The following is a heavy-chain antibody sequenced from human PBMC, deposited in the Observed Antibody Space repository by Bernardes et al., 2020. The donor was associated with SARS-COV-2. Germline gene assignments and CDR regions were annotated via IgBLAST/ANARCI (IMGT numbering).Heavy chain of an antibody. D-gene: IGHD1-20*01. V-gene: IGHV3-53*01. CDR3: ARHAYNWNGVGAFDI. Sequence: GGSLRLSCAASGFTVSSNYMSWVRQAPGKGLEWVSVIYSGGSTYYADSVKGRFTISRDNSKNTLYLQMNSLRAEDTAVYYCARHAYNWNGVGAFDIWGQGTMVTVSS. J-gene: IGHJ3*02. CDR2: IYSGGST. CDR1: GFTVSSNY.